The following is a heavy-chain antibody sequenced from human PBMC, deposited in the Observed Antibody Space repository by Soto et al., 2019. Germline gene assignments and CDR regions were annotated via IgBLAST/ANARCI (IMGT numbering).Heavy chain of an antibody. Sequence: GGSLRLSCAASGFTFSSYAMSWVRRAPGKGLEWVSAISGSGGSTYYADSVKGRFTISRDNSKNTLYLQMNSLRAEDTAVYYCAKGSYDYIWGSYPPGYMDVWGKGTTVTVSS. CDR1: GFTFSSYA. CDR3: AKGSYDYIWGSYPPGYMDV. V-gene: IGHV3-23*01. D-gene: IGHD3-16*02. J-gene: IGHJ6*03. CDR2: ISGSGGST.